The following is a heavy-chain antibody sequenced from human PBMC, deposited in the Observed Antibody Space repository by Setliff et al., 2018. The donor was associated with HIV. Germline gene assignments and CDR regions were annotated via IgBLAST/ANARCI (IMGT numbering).Heavy chain of an antibody. V-gene: IGHV3-7*03. Sequence: QPGGSLRLSCPASGFTLSNYWMSWVRQAPGKGMEWVANIKGDGSEKNYVDSVRGRFTISRDNAKNSLFLQMNSLTVSDTAIYFCARGHYSKSSGWGQGTLVTVSS. D-gene: IGHD6-6*01. J-gene: IGHJ4*02. CDR2: IKGDGSEK. CDR3: ARGHYSKSSG. CDR1: GFTLSNYW.